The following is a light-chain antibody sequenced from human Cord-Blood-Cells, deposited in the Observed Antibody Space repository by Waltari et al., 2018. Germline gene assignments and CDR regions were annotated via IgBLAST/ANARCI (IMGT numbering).Light chain of an antibody. CDR1: QSVLYSANNKNY. J-gene: IGKJ1*01. V-gene: IGKV4-1*01. CDR2: WES. Sequence: DIVMTQSTDSLAVSLGERATINCKSSQSVLYSANNKNYLAWYQQKPGPPPKLLSYWESTRGSGVPDRFSGSEYGTDFTLTISSLQAEDVAVDYCQQYYSTPWTFVQGTKVEVK. CDR3: QQYYSTPWT.